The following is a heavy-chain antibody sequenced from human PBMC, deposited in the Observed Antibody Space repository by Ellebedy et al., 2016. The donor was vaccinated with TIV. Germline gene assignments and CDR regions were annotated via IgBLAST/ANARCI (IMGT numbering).Heavy chain of an antibody. CDR2: IYQDGSQK. CDR1: GFIFRNYW. J-gene: IGHJ5*01. D-gene: IGHD4-17*01. Sequence: PGGSLRLSCAASGFIFRNYWMGWVRQAPGKGLEWVANIYQDGSQKYYVDSVEGRFTISRDNAKNSLYLQMKSLRVDDTAVYYCARRGSYGDYAVQVNNWFDSWGQGTPVTVSP. CDR3: ARRGSYGDYAVQVNNWFDS. V-gene: IGHV3-7*01.